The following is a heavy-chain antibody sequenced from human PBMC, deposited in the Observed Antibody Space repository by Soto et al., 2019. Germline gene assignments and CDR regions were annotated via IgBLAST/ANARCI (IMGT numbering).Heavy chain of an antibody. Sequence: GESLKISCKGSGYSFTSYWISWVRKMPGKGLEWMGRIDPSDSYTIYSPSFQGHVTISADKSISTAYLQWSSLKASDTAMYYCASYYDSSGTDRGYFDYWGQGTLVTVSS. CDR3: ASYYDSSGTDRGYFDY. J-gene: IGHJ4*02. CDR2: IDPSDSYT. D-gene: IGHD3-22*01. V-gene: IGHV5-10-1*01. CDR1: GYSFTSYW.